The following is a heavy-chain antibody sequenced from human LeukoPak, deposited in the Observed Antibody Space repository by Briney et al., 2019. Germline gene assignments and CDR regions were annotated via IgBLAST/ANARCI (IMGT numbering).Heavy chain of an antibody. CDR2: IYYSGST. CDR1: GGSISSYY. J-gene: IGHJ3*02. V-gene: IGHV4-59*08. Sequence: SETLSLTCTVSGGSISSYYWSWIRQPPGKGLEWIGYIYYSGSTNYNPSLKSRVTISVDTSKNQFSLKLSSVTAADTAVYYWARHEPTVTANRYAFDIWGQGTMVTVSS. CDR3: ARHEPTVTANRYAFDI. D-gene: IGHD4-17*01.